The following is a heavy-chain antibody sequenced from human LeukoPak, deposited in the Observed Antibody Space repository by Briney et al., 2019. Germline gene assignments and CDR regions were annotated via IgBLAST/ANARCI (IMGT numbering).Heavy chain of an antibody. V-gene: IGHV3-23*01. D-gene: IGHD3-10*01. CDR3: AKDLYYYGSGSLSVFDY. CDR2: ISGSGGST. Sequence: GRSLRLSCAASGFTFSSYAMSWVRQAPGKGLEWVSAISGSGGSTYYADSVKGRFTISRDNSKNTLYLQMNSLRAEDTAVYYCAKDLYYYGSGSLSVFDYWGQGTLVTVSS. CDR1: GFTFSSYA. J-gene: IGHJ4*02.